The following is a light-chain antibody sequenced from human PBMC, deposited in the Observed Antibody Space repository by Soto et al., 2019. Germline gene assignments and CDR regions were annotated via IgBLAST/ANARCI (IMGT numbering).Light chain of an antibody. Sequence: SYELTQAPSVSVAPGKTATIPCGGNNIGDKSVYWYQQQPGQAPAVVIYYDRVRPTGIPERFSGSNSGNTATLTISRVEAGDEADYYCQVWESNSDSVVFGGGTKLTVL. CDR1: NIGDKS. J-gene: IGLJ2*01. CDR3: QVWESNSDSVV. CDR2: YDR. V-gene: IGLV3-21*01.